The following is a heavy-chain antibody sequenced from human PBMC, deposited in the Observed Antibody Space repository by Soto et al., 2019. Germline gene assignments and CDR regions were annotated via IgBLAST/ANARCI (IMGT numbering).Heavy chain of an antibody. CDR2: ISSGSKTI. Sequence: GGSLRLSCAASGFTFSGYSANWVRQAPGKGLEWISYISSGSKTIYYADSVKGRFIVSRDNAKNSQYLQMSSLRDEDTAVYYCVREDILGVRSFDYWGQGTLVTVSS. V-gene: IGHV3-48*02. J-gene: IGHJ4*02. D-gene: IGHD3-9*01. CDR1: GFTFSGYS. CDR3: VREDILGVRSFDY.